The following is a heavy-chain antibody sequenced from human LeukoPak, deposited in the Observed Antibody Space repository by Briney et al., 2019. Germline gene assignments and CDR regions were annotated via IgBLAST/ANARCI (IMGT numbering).Heavy chain of an antibody. D-gene: IGHD2-15*01. V-gene: IGHV3-23*01. CDR3: AKAPVTSCRGAFCYPFDY. CDR2: MSSSDDGR. Sequence: GSLRLSCAASGFTFSSYAMSWVRQAPGKGLEWVSAMSSSDDGRYYAASVRGRFTISRDTSRSTLYLQMNSLRAEDAAVYYCAKAPVTSCRGAFCYPFDYWGQGTLVTVSS. CDR1: GFTFSSYA. J-gene: IGHJ4*02.